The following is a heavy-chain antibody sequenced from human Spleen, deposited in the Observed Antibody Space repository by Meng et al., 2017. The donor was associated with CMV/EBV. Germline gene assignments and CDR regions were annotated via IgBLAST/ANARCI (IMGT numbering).Heavy chain of an antibody. D-gene: IGHD1-26*01. Sequence: CTVSGGSVSGDAYFWTWIRKPPGKGLEWIGCNYDSGIASYNPSLKSRATISVDTSKNHFSLKLSAVTAADTAVYYCARDRGWELLDYWGQGTLVTVSS. J-gene: IGHJ4*02. CDR2: NYDSGIA. V-gene: IGHV4-61*03. CDR3: ARDRGWELLDY. CDR1: GGSVSGDAYF.